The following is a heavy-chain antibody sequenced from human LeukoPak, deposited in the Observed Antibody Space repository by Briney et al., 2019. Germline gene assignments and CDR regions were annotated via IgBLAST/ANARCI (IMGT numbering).Heavy chain of an antibody. Sequence: GSSVKVSCKASGGTFRSYGLSWVRQAPGQGLEWMGGIIPIFGTSTYAQKFRGRVTITADESTSTAYMELSSLRSEDTAVYYCARESQPGGNWDYFDYWGQGTLVTVSS. V-gene: IGHV1-69*01. CDR2: IIPIFGTS. CDR3: ARESQPGGNWDYFDY. J-gene: IGHJ4*02. CDR1: GGTFRSYG. D-gene: IGHD4-23*01.